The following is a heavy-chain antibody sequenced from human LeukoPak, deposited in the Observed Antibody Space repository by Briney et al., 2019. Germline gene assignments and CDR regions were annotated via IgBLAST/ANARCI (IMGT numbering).Heavy chain of an antibody. CDR1: GYTFTSYD. CDR3: ATGPGLRYFAWFPSYYSGMDV. V-gene: IGHV1-8*01. J-gene: IGHJ6*02. CDR2: MNPNSGNT. Sequence: ASVKVSCKASGYTFTSYDINWVRQATGQGLEWMGWMNPNSGNTGYAQKFQGRVTMTRNTSISTAYMELSSLRSKATAVYYCATGPGLRYFAWFPSYYSGMDVWGQGPTVTVSS. D-gene: IGHD3-9*01.